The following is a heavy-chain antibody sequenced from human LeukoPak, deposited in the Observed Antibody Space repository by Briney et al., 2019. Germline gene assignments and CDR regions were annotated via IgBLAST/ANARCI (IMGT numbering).Heavy chain of an antibody. V-gene: IGHV3-23*01. CDR2: ISGSGGST. CDR1: GXTFSGYA. Sequence: GGSLRLSCTASGXTFSGYAMSWVRQAPGKGLEWVSAISGSGGSTYYTDSVKGRFTISRDSSQNTLFLQMNSLRADDTAVYYCAKALVSMIVVAPIWWGQGTLVTVSS. D-gene: IGHD3-22*01. J-gene: IGHJ4*02. CDR3: AKALVSMIVVAPIW.